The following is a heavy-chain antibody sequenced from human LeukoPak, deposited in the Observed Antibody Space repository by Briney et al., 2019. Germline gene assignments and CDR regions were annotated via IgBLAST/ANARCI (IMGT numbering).Heavy chain of an antibody. CDR3: ARDRREWLAFFDY. CDR1: GGSISSSSYY. Sequence: PSETLSLTCTVSGGSISSSSYYWGWIRQPPGKGLEWIGSIYYSGSTYYNPSLKSRVTISVDTSKNQFSLKLSSVTAADTAVYYCARDRREWLAFFDYWGQGTLVTVSS. V-gene: IGHV4-39*07. D-gene: IGHD6-19*01. CDR2: IYYSGST. J-gene: IGHJ4*02.